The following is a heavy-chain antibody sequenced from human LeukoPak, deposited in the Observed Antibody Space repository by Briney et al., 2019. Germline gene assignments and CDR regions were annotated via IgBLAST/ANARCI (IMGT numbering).Heavy chain of an antibody. Sequence: GGSLRLSCAASGFTFSTYWMHWVRQAPGKGLVWVSRINSEGSSTTYADSVKGRFTISRDNAKNTLYLQMNSLRAEDTALYYCARHYSYGMDVWGQGTTATVSS. J-gene: IGHJ6*02. CDR1: GFTFSTYW. CDR2: INSEGSST. V-gene: IGHV3-74*01. CDR3: ARHYSYGMDV.